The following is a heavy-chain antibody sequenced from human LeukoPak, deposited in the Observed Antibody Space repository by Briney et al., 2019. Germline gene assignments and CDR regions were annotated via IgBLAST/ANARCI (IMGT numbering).Heavy chain of an antibody. V-gene: IGHV3-48*01. CDR1: GFTFSSYG. J-gene: IGHJ5*02. D-gene: IGHD3-16*01. Sequence: GGSLRLSCAASGFTFSSYGMSWVRQAPGKGLEWVSYISSSSSTIYYADSVKGRFTISRDNAKNSLYLQMNSLRAEDTAVYYCARERGGAPNHWGQGTLVTVSS. CDR3: ARERGGAPNH. CDR2: ISSSSSTI.